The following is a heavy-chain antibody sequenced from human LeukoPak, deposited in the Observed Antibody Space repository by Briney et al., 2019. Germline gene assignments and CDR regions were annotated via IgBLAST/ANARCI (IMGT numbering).Heavy chain of an antibody. J-gene: IGHJ4*02. CDR1: GFTFDDYA. CDR3: AKDFEGFITWLFDY. D-gene: IGHD3-22*01. Sequence: GRSLRLSCAASGFTFDDYAMHWVRQAPGKGLEWVSGISWNSGSIGYADSVKGRFTISRDNAKNSLYLQMNSLRAEDTALYYCAKDFEGFITWLFDYWGQGTLVTVSS. V-gene: IGHV3-9*01. CDR2: ISWNSGSI.